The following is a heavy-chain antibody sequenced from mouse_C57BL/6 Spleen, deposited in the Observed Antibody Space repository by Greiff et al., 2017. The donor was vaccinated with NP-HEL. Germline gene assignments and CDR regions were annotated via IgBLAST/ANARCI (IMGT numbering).Heavy chain of an antibody. Sequence: EVQLQESGGGLVKPGGSLKLSCAASGFTFSDYGMHWVRQAPEKGLEWVAYISSGSSTIYYADTVKGRFTISRDNAKNTLFLQMTSLRSEDTAMYYCARQRDYYGSSFYAMDYWGQGTSVTVSS. CDR1: GFTFSDYG. CDR3: ARQRDYYGSSFYAMDY. D-gene: IGHD1-1*01. J-gene: IGHJ4*01. CDR2: ISSGSSTI. V-gene: IGHV5-17*01.